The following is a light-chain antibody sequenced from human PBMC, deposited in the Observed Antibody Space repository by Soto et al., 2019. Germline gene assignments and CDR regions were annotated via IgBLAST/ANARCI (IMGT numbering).Light chain of an antibody. J-gene: IGKJ5*01. CDR1: QSVSSY. CDR2: DAS. V-gene: IGKV3-11*01. CDR3: QQRSSWPPT. Sequence: EIVLTQSPATLSLSPGERATLSCRASQSVSSYLAWYQQSPGQAPRLLIYDASNRATGVPARFSGSGSETDFTLTISSLEPEDFEVYYCQQRSSWPPTSGQRTRLEIK.